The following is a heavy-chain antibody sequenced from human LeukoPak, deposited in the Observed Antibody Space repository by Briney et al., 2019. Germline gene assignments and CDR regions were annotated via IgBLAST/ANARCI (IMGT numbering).Heavy chain of an antibody. CDR3: ARDGSIAARGWFDP. Sequence: SETLSLTCTVSGYSISSGYYWGWIRQPPGKGLEWIGEINHSGSTNYNPSLKSRVTISVDTSKNQFSLKLSSVTAADTAVYYCARDGSIAARGWFDPWGQGTLVTVSS. CDR1: GYSISSGYY. D-gene: IGHD6-6*01. CDR2: INHSGST. J-gene: IGHJ5*02. V-gene: IGHV4-38-2*02.